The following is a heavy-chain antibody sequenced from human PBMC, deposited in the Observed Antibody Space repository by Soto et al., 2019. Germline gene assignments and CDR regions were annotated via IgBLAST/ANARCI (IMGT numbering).Heavy chain of an antibody. CDR2: ISFDGTNK. Sequence: PGGSLRLSCAASEFAFSTHAMHWVRQAPGEGLEWVAVISFDGTNKYYADSVKGRFTISRDNSRSTLYLQMNSLRIEDTAVYYCSASRDYNWFDPCGQGTMVTVYS. J-gene: IGHJ5*02. CDR1: EFAFSTHA. CDR3: SASRDYNWFDP. V-gene: IGHV3-30-3*01. D-gene: IGHD2-21*02.